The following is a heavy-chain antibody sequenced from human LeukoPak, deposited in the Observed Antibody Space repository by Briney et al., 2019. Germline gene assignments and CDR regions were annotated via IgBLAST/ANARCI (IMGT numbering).Heavy chain of an antibody. Sequence: ASVKVSCKASGYTSSIYNMHWVRQAPGQGLEWMGIINPSGGTSYAQKLQGRITMTRDTSTSTLYVELSSLTSEDTAVYYCAREGVAGTGLDFWGQGTLVTVSS. CDR3: AREGVAGTGLDF. CDR1: GYTSSIYN. V-gene: IGHV1-46*01. D-gene: IGHD6-13*01. CDR2: INPSGGT. J-gene: IGHJ4*02.